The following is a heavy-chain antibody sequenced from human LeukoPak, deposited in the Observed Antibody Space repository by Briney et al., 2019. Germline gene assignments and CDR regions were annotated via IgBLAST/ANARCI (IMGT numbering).Heavy chain of an antibody. CDR2: INPNSGGT. CDR1: GYTFTGYY. Sequence: ASVKVSCTASGYTFTGYYMHWVRQAPGQGLEWMGWINPNSGGTNYAQKFQGRVTMTRDTSISTAYMELSRLRSDDTAVYYCARDFLSGDIVVVPAAMNWFDPWGQGTLVTVSS. D-gene: IGHD2-2*01. CDR3: ARDFLSGDIVVVPAAMNWFDP. V-gene: IGHV1-2*02. J-gene: IGHJ5*02.